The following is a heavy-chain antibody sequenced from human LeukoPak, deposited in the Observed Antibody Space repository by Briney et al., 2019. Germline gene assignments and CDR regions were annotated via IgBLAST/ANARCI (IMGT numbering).Heavy chain of an antibody. D-gene: IGHD4/OR15-4a*01. J-gene: IGHJ4*02. V-gene: IGHV3-23*01. CDR2: ISGSGGST. CDR3: AKARGATYGTYYFDY. CDR1: GFTFSSYA. Sequence: PGGSLRLSCAASGFTFSSYAMSWVRQAPGKGLEGVSAISGSGGSTYYADSVKGRFTISRDNSKNTLYLQMNSLRAEDTAVYYCAKARGATYGTYYFDYWGQGTLVTVSS.